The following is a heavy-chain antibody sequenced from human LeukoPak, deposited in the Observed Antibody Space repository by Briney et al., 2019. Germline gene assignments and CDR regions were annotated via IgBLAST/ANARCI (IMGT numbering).Heavy chain of an antibody. CDR2: ISISSRYI. Sequence: GGSLTLSCAASGFTFSSYSMNSVRQAPGKGLEWVSSISISSRYIYYADSVKGRFTISRDNARNSLYLQMNSLRAEDTAVYYCARDAGRGDYWGQGTLVTVSS. V-gene: IGHV3-21*01. CDR1: GFTFSSYS. J-gene: IGHJ4*02. D-gene: IGHD1-26*01. CDR3: ARDAGRGDY.